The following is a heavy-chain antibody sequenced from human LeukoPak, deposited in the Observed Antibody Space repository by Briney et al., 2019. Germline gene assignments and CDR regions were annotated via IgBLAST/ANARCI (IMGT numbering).Heavy chain of an antibody. Sequence: GASVKVSCKASGGTFISYAIIWVRQAPGQGLEWMGRIIPILGIADYAQKFQGRVTITADKSTSTAYMELSSLRSEDTAVYYCARGQGSSDSYYYYGMDVWGQGTTVTVSS. V-gene: IGHV1-69*04. CDR2: IIPILGIA. CDR1: GGTFISYA. D-gene: IGHD6-6*01. CDR3: ARGQGSSDSYYYYGMDV. J-gene: IGHJ6*02.